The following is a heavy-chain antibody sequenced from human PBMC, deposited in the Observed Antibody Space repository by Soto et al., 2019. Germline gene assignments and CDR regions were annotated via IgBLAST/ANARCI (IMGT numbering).Heavy chain of an antibody. CDR1: GGSFSGYY. Sequence: LSLTCAVYGGSFSGYYWSWIRQPPGKGLEWIGEINHSGSTNYNPSLKSRVTISVDTSKNQFSLKLSSVTAADTAVYYCARVANYDILTGYYPLYNWFDPWGQGTLVTVSS. V-gene: IGHV4-34*01. D-gene: IGHD3-9*01. CDR2: INHSGST. J-gene: IGHJ5*02. CDR3: ARVANYDILTGYYPLYNWFDP.